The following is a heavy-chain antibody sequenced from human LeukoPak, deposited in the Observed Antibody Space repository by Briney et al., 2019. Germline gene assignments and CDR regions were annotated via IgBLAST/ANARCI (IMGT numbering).Heavy chain of an antibody. D-gene: IGHD3-10*01. CDR3: ARDAREEYYGSGSTYYYYYYGMDV. J-gene: IGHJ6*02. V-gene: IGHV3-11*01. CDR2: ISSSGSTI. Sequence: GGSLRLSCAASGFTFSDYYMSWIRQAPGKGLEWVSYISSSGSTIYYADSVKGRFTISRDNAKNSLYLQMNSLRAEDTAVYYCARDAREEYYGSGSTYYYYYYGMDVWGQGTTVTVSS. CDR1: GFTFSDYY.